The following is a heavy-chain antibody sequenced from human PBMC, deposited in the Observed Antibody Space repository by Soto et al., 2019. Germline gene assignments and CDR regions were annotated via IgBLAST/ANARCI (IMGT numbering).Heavy chain of an antibody. D-gene: IGHD6-19*01. CDR2: IYYSGST. J-gene: IGHJ4*02. Sequence: PSETLSLTCTVSGGSISSSSYYWGWIRQPPGKGLEWIGSIYYSGSTYYNPSLKSRVTISVDTSKNQFSLKLSSVTAADTAVYYCAGHSIAVAGHTGYYFDYWGQGTLVTVSS. CDR1: GGSISSSSYY. CDR3: AGHSIAVAGHTGYYFDY. V-gene: IGHV4-39*01.